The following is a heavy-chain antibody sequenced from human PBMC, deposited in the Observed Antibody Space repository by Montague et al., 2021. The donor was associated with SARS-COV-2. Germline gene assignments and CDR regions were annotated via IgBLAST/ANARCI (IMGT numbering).Heavy chain of an antibody. CDR2: INQDGSVA. Sequence: ASGFTFSNYWMSWIRQAPGKGLEWVANINQDGSVASYVDSVKGRFTISRDNAKSSLYLQMNSLGAEDTAVYYCARDRGDYFYADDAFDLWGRGTMVIISS. D-gene: IGHD3-22*01. J-gene: IGHJ3*01. CDR3: ARDRGDYFYADDAFDL. V-gene: IGHV3-7*03. CDR1: GFTFSNYW.